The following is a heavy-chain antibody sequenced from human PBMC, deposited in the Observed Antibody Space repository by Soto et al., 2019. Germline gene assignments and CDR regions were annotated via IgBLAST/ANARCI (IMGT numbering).Heavy chain of an antibody. CDR3: ARDGIAVAGTYHYYYGMDV. CDR1: GGTFSSYA. D-gene: IGHD6-19*01. CDR2: IIPIFGTA. V-gene: IGHV1-69*01. J-gene: IGHJ6*02. Sequence: QVQLVQSGAEVKKPGSSVKVSCKASGGTFSSYAISWVRQAPGQGLEWMGGIIPIFGTANDAQKFQGRVTIPADESTSTAYMELSSLRSEDTAVYYCARDGIAVAGTYHYYYGMDVWGQGTTVTVSS.